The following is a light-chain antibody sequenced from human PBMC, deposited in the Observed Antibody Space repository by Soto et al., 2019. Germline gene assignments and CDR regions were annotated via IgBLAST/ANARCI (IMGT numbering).Light chain of an antibody. V-gene: IGLV2-23*03. CDR2: EGS. J-gene: IGLJ2*01. CDR3: CSYAGSSTFE. Sequence: ALTQPASVSGSPGQSITISCTGTSSDVGSYNLVSWYQQHPGKAPKLMIYEGSKRPSGVSNRFSGSKSGNTASLTISGLQAEDEADYYCCSYAGSSTFEFGGGTKLTVL. CDR1: SSDVGSYNL.